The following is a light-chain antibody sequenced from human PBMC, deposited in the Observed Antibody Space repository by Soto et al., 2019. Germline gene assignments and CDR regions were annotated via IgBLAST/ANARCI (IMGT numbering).Light chain of an antibody. J-gene: IGKJ2*01. CDR3: HQYDSYPRT. CDR1: QGLSSW. CDR2: KAS. Sequence: EIQMTQSPSTLSAAVGDRVTITCRASQGLSSWLAWYQQKPGKAPKLLIYKASSLQSGLPSRCSGSGSEPEIHLTIRSLPPDDFAAYCCHQYDSYPRTFGQGTKLEI. V-gene: IGKV1-5*03.